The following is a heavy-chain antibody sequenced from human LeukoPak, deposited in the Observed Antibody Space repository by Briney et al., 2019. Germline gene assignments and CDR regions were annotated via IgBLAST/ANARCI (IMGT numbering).Heavy chain of an antibody. Sequence: GGSLRLSCAASGFTVSSNYMSWVRQAPGKGLEWASVIYSGGSTYYADSVKGRFTISRDNFKNTLYLQMNSLRAEDTAVYYCARTPNGVYRSWGQGTLVTVSS. J-gene: IGHJ5*02. CDR1: GFTVSSNY. CDR2: IYSGGST. D-gene: IGHD3-10*01. CDR3: ARTPNGVYRS. V-gene: IGHV3-66*01.